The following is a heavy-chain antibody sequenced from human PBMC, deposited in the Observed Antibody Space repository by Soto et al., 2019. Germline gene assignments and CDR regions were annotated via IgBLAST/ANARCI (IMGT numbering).Heavy chain of an antibody. J-gene: IGHJ4*02. CDR2: ISADTGDT. V-gene: IGHV1-18*01. CDR1: DYTFTNYD. D-gene: IGHD2-2*02. CDR3: ARSKYTTPWSGGLDY. Sequence: QVPLVQSGAEVKNPGASVKVSCKASDYTFTNYDINWVRQAPGQGLEWMGWISADTGDTNYAQKLQGRVTMATDTSTSTAYMQLRTLRSDDTAVYYCARSKYTTPWSGGLDYWGQGTLVTVSS.